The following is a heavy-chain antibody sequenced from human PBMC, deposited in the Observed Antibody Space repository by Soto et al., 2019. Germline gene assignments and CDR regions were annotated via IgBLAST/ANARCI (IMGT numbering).Heavy chain of an antibody. Sequence: GGSLRLSCAASGFTFSSYAMSWVRQAPGKGLEWVSAISGSGGSTYYADSVKGRFTISRDNAKNTLYLQMNSLRAEDTAVYYCAGESLGRDILTGSTPGRNGMDVWGQGTTVTVSS. CDR2: ISGSGGST. CDR3: AGESLGRDILTGSTPGRNGMDV. V-gene: IGHV3-23*01. D-gene: IGHD3-9*01. J-gene: IGHJ6*02. CDR1: GFTFSSYA.